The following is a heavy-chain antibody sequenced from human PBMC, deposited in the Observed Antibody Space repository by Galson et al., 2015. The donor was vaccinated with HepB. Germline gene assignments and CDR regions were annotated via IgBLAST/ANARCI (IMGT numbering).Heavy chain of an antibody. CDR1: GYTFTSYY. CDR2: INPSGGST. J-gene: IGHJ3*02. D-gene: IGHD2-8*01. V-gene: IGHV1-46*01. CDR3: AREGRGMVGGGAFDI. Sequence: SLKLSCRASGYTFTSYYMHWVRQAPGQGLEWMGIINPSGGSTSYAQTFQGRVTMTRDKSTSTVYMEMSSLRSEDTAVYYCAREGRGMVGGGAFDIWGQGTMVTVSS.